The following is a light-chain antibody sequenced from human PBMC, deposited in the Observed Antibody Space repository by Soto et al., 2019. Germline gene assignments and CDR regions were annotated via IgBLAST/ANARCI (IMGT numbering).Light chain of an antibody. CDR1: SGSFASDA. V-gene: IGLV6-57*04. J-gene: IGLJ2*01. Sequence: NFLLTQPHSVSGSPGKTVVISCTRSSGSFASDAGQWYQQRPVSAPTTVIFGGNQRPSGVSDRFSASIDSSSKSASLTISGLQTEDEAYYYCHSYDADNYVVFGGGTKLTVL. CDR3: HSYDADNYVV. CDR2: GGN.